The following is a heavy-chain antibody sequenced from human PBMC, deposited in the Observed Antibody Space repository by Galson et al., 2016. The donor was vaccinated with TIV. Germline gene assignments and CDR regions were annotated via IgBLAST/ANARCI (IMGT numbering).Heavy chain of an antibody. CDR1: GYTFTGNY. D-gene: IGHD4-17*01. V-gene: IGHV1-2*04. Sequence: SVKVSCKASGYTFTGNYMHWVRQAPGQGLEWMGWINPKSGDTSYAQKFQDWVNMTRDMSISTVYMELSRLRSDDTAVYYCARIVYGSSALDVWGQGTTVTFSS. CDR3: ARIVYGSSALDV. J-gene: IGHJ6*02. CDR2: INPKSGDT.